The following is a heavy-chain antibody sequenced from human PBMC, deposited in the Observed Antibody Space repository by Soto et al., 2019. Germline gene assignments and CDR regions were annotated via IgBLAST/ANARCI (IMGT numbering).Heavy chain of an antibody. CDR2: INQDGREK. CDR3: ARDRGVTINY. J-gene: IGHJ4*02. D-gene: IGHD3-10*01. Sequence: GGSLRLSCAASGFTFSSYWMNWFRQAPGKGLEWVANINQDGREKYCVDSVKGRFTISRDNAKNSLYLQMNSLRTEDTAVYYCARDRGVTINYWGQGTLVTVS. V-gene: IGHV3-7*04. CDR1: GFTFSSYW.